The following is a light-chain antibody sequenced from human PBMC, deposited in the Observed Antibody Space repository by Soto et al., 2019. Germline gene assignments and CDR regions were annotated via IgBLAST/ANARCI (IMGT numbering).Light chain of an antibody. J-gene: IGKJ2*01. Sequence: DIQMTQSPSSLSASVGDRVTITCQASQDITLYLNWYQHKPGKAPNLLIHDVSTLETGVPARFSGRGSGTTFTLTIINLQPEDVATYYCQQYDSRPNTFGQGTKADIK. CDR1: QDITLY. CDR3: QQYDSRPNT. V-gene: IGKV1-33*01. CDR2: DVS.